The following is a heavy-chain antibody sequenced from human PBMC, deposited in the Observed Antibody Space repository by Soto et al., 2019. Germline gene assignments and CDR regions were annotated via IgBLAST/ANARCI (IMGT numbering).Heavy chain of an antibody. CDR2: IRRKANSYTT. CDR1: GGKFIDHY. V-gene: IGHV3-72*01. CDR3: ATDSEYCSAGTCYSVSAFDI. Sequence: GRSLRLSCAASGGKFIDHYMDWARQAHGKGLEWVGRIRRKANSYTTVYAASVKGRFIISRHDSMNSVYLQMNSLKTEDTAVYYCATDSEYCSAGTCYSVSAFDIWGQGTMVTVS. J-gene: IGHJ3*02. D-gene: IGHD2-15*01.